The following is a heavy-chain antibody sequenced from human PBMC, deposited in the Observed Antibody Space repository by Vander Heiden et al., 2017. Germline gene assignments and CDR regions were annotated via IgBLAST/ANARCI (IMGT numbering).Heavy chain of an antibody. J-gene: IGHJ3*02. CDR3: SARGSYRSQNAFDI. CDR2: INPSGGST. D-gene: IGHD1-26*01. V-gene: IGHV1-46*01. CDR1: GYTFTSYY. Sequence: QVQLVQSGTEVKKPGASVKISCKASGYTFTSYYIHWVRQAPGQGLEWMGIINPSGGSTSYAQNFQGRVTMTRDTSTSTAYMELSSLRSEDTAVDYCSARGSYRSQNAFDIWGQGTMVTVSS.